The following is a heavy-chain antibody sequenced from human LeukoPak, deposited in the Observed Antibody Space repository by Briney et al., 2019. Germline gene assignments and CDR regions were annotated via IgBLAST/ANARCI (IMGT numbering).Heavy chain of an antibody. V-gene: IGHV4-39*01. CDR1: GGSINYY. CDR3: ARARRRSGSGSYLGYFDY. CDR2: IYYSGST. Sequence: PETLSLTCTVSGGSINYYWGWIRQPPGKGLEWIGSIYYSGSTYYNPSLESRVTISVDTSKKQFSLKLRSMTAADTAVYYCARARRRSGSGSYLGYFDYWGQGTLVTVSS. J-gene: IGHJ4*02. D-gene: IGHD3-10*01.